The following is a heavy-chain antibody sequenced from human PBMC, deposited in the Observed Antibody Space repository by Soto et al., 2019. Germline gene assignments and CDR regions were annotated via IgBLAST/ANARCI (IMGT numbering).Heavy chain of an antibody. V-gene: IGHV1-18*01. CDR3: ARGGYYDSSGSRNYHYYGMDA. CDR1: GYTFTSYG. CDR2: ISPYDDNT. D-gene: IGHD3-22*01. J-gene: IGHJ6*02. Sequence: QVQLVQSGTEVKKPGASVKVSCKASGYTFTSYGISWVRQAPGQGLEWMGWISPYDDNTNYAQNLQGRVTMTTDTSTRTAYMELRSLRSDDTAVYYCARGGYYDSSGSRNYHYYGMDAWGQGTTVTVS.